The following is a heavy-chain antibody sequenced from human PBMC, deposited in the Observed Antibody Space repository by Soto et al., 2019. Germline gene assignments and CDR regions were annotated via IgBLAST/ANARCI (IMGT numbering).Heavy chain of an antibody. J-gene: IGHJ5*02. D-gene: IGHD3-22*01. CDR3: ARDRAKGYDSSGYYFNWFDP. CDR1: GFTFSDYY. V-gene: IGHV3-11*05. Sequence: PGGSLRLSCAASGFTFSDYYMSWIRQAPGKGLEWVSYISSSSSYTNYADSVKGRFTISRDNAKNSLYLQMNSLRAEDTAVYYCARDRAKGYDSSGYYFNWFDPWGQGTLVTSPQ. CDR2: ISSSSSYT.